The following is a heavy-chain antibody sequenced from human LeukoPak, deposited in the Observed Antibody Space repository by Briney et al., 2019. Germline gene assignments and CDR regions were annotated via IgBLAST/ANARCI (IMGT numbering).Heavy chain of an antibody. CDR2: MYYGGSP. Sequence: SETLSLTCTVSGVSITNDQYYWSWFRQRPGKGLEWIGYMYYGGSPHYNPSLKSRVTISFDTSKNQFSLRLTSVTAADTAVYYCATPFCGSISCLDVFDIWGQGTTVTVSS. J-gene: IGHJ3*02. CDR3: ATPFCGSISCLDVFDI. V-gene: IGHV4-31*03. CDR1: GVSITNDQYY. D-gene: IGHD2-2*01.